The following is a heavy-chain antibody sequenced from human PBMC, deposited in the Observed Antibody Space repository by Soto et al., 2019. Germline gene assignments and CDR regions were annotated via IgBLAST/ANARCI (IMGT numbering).Heavy chain of an antibody. CDR1: GFTFTSSA. Sequence: QMQLVQSGPEVKKPGTSVKVSCKASGFTFTSSAMQWVRQARGQRLEWIGWIVVGSGNTNYAQKFQERVTITRDMXTXXAYMELSSLRSEDTAVYYCAAGQQLVGYYYYGMDVWGQGTTVTVSS. CDR3: AAGQQLVGYYYYGMDV. V-gene: IGHV1-58*02. CDR2: IVVGSGNT. J-gene: IGHJ6*02. D-gene: IGHD6-13*01.